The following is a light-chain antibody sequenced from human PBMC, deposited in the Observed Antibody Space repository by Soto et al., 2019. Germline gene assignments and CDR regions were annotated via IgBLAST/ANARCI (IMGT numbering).Light chain of an antibody. CDR3: QQYGSSPPIT. CDR2: GAS. Sequence: EIVLTQSPGTLSLSPGERATLSCRVSQSVSISYLAWYQQKPGQAPRLLIYGASSRATGIPDRFSGSGSGTDFTLTISRLEPEDFAVYYCQQYGSSPPITFGLGTRLEIK. V-gene: IGKV3-20*01. J-gene: IGKJ5*01. CDR1: QSVSISY.